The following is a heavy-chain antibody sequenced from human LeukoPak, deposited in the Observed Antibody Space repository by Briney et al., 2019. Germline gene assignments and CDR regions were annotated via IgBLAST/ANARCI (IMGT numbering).Heavy chain of an antibody. D-gene: IGHD3-10*01. CDR3: ARGDYYGSGRPNWFDP. V-gene: IGHV3-7*01. CDR1: GFSFSNSW. Sequence: PGGSLRLSCAASGFSFSNSWMSWVRQAPERGLEWVANIKSDGSQKDYVDSVKGRFTVSRDNAKNSLYLQMNSLRAEDTAVYYCARGDYYGSGRPNWFDPWGQGTLVTVSS. CDR2: IKSDGSQK. J-gene: IGHJ5*02.